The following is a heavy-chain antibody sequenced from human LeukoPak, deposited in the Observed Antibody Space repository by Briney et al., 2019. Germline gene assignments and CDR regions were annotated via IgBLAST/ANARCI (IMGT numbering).Heavy chain of an antibody. V-gene: IGHV1-18*01. D-gene: IGHD3-9*01. CDR2: ISAYNGNT. J-gene: IGHJ4*02. Sequence: ASVKVSCKASGYTFNTYSITWVRQAPGQGLEWMGWISAYNGNTNYAQKLQGRVTMTTDTSTSTAYMELRSLRSDDTAVYYCARYYDILTGYYNYYFDYWGQGTLVTVSS. CDR3: ARYYDILTGYYNYYFDY. CDR1: GYTFNTYS.